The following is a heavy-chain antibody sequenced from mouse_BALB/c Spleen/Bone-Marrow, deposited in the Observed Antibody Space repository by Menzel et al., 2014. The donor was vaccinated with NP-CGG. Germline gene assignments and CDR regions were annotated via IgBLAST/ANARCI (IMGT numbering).Heavy chain of an antibody. J-gene: IGHJ3*01. CDR3: TREGTFFAY. Sequence: QVQLQQSGAELEKPGASVKLSCKSSGYTFTSYYMYWVKQRPGQGLEWIGGINPSNGGTNFNEKFKSKATLTVDKSSSTAYMQLSSLTSEDSAVYYCTREGTFFAYWGQGTLVTVSA. CDR1: GYTFTSYY. V-gene: IGHV1S81*02. CDR2: INPSNGGT. D-gene: IGHD3-3*01.